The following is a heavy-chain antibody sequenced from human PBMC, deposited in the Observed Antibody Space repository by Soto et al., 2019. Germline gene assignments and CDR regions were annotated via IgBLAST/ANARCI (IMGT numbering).Heavy chain of an antibody. CDR3: AREAVHDAFDI. CDR1: GFTFSSYA. CDR2: ISYDGSNK. V-gene: IGHV3-30-3*01. D-gene: IGHD6-19*01. Sequence: GGSLRLSCAASGFTFSSYAMHWVRQAPGKGLEWVAVISYDGSNKYYADSVKGRFTISRDNSKNTLYLQMNSLRAEDTAVYYCAREAVHDAFDIWGQGTMVTVSS. J-gene: IGHJ3*02.